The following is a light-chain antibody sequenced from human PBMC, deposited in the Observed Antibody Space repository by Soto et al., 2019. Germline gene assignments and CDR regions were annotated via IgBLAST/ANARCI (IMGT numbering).Light chain of an antibody. Sequence: DIQMTQSPSTLSGSVGDRVTITCRASKNINTWVAWYQQKPGKAPKLLIYDASSLQSGVPSRVSGSGSGTEFTLTISSLQPEDSATYYCLQDINYPWTFGQGTKVDIK. V-gene: IGKV1-5*01. CDR1: KNINTW. CDR2: DAS. CDR3: LQDINYPWT. J-gene: IGKJ1*01.